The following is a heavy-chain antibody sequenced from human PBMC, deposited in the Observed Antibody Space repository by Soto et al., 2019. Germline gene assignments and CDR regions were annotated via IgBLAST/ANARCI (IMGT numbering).Heavy chain of an antibody. D-gene: IGHD3-10*01. CDR2: INHSGST. CDR3: ARAPYRSYYGSGSYYFDY. V-gene: IGHV4-34*01. J-gene: IGHJ4*02. Sequence: ETLSLTCAVYGGSFSGYYWSWIRQPPGKGLEWIGEINHSGSTNYNPSLKSRVTISVDTSKNQFSLKLSSVTAADTAVYYCARAPYRSYYGSGSYYFDYWGQGTLVTVSS. CDR1: GGSFSGYY.